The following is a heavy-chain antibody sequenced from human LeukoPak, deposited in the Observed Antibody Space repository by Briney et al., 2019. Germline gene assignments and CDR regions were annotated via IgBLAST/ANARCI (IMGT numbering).Heavy chain of an antibody. CDR2: ISVSVGST. J-gene: IGHJ4*02. V-gene: IGHV3-23*01. CDR3: LKIQESYGDSSTDY. Sequence: GGSLRLSCAASGFTFSSYAMSWVRQAPGKGLEWVSAISVSVGSTYYADSVKGRFTISRDNPKNTLYLQVSSLRADDTAIYHCLKIQESYGDSSTDYWGQGTLVTVSS. D-gene: IGHD4-17*01. CDR1: GFTFSSYA.